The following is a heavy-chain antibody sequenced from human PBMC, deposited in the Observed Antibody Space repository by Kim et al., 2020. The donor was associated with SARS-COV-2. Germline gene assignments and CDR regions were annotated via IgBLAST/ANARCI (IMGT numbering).Heavy chain of an antibody. CDR3: VKEAAFTTVVVDYYFDY. J-gene: IGHJ4*02. D-gene: IGHD2-15*01. V-gene: IGHV3-30*02. Sequence: KGRFAISRDNSKNTLYLQMNSLRTEDTARYFCVKEAAFTTVVVDYYFDYWGQGTLVTVSS.